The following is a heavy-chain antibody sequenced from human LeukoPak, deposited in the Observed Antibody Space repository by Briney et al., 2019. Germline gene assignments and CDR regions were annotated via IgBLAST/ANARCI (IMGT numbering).Heavy chain of an antibody. Sequence: PGESLRLSCATSGFTFSSYEMHWVRQAPGKGLEWVSYISSSDSSIFYADSVKGRFTVSRDNANNSLYLQMNSLRAEDTAVYYCARSGGLDVWGQGTTVTVSS. J-gene: IGHJ6*02. CDR1: GFTFSSYE. CDR3: ARSGGLDV. D-gene: IGHD3-10*01. CDR2: ISSSDSSI. V-gene: IGHV3-48*03.